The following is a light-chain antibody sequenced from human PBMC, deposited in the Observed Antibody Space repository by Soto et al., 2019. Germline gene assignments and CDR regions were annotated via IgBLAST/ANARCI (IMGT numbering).Light chain of an antibody. V-gene: IGLV4-69*01. J-gene: IGLJ2*01. CDR3: QTWGTGIHVV. CDR2: LNCDGSH. Sequence: QPVLTQSPSASASLGASVKLTCTLSSGHSSYAIAWHQQQPEKGPRYLMKLNCDGSHSKGDGIPDRFSGSSSGAERYLTISSLQSEDEADYYCQTWGTGIHVVFGGGTKLTVL. CDR1: SGHSSYA.